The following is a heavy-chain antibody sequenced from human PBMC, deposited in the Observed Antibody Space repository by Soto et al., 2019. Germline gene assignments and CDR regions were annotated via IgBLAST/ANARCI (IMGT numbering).Heavy chain of an antibody. J-gene: IGHJ6*02. CDR2: IWDDGSNK. D-gene: IGHD3-3*01. V-gene: IGHV3-33*01. CDR3: ARDWVETYYDFWNGMDV. Sequence: GGSLRLSCAASGLTFSSYGMHWVRQAPGKGLEWVAVIWDDGSNKYYADSVKGRFTISRDNSKNTLYLQMNSLRAEDTAVYYCARDWVETYYDFWNGMDVWGQGTTVTVSS. CDR1: GLTFSSYG.